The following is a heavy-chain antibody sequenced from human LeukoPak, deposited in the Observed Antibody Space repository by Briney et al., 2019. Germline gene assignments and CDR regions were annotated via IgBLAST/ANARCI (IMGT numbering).Heavy chain of an antibody. V-gene: IGHV3-30-3*01. CDR2: ISYDGSNK. Sequence: PGRSLRLSCAASGFTFSSYAMHRVRQAPGKGLEWVAVISYDGSNKYYADSVKGRFTISRDNSKNTLYLQMNSLRAVDTAVYYCARGGTVTTLDYWGQGTLVTVSS. J-gene: IGHJ4*02. CDR3: ARGGTVTTLDY. CDR1: GFTFSSYA. D-gene: IGHD4-17*01.